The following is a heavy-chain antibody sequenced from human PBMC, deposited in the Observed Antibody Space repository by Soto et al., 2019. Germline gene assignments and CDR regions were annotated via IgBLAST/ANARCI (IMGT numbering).Heavy chain of an antibody. CDR1: CDSIINGIYY. V-gene: IGHV4-31*03. CDR3: VRGADRYKCGF. J-gene: IGHJ4*02. CDR2: GHYSGTI. D-gene: IGHD2-21*02. Sequence: QVQVQESGPGLVKPSQTLSLTCTVSCDSIINGIYYWTWIRQHPGKGLEWIGHGHYSGTIYYNPSLTSRVSMSVDTSKNQVSLELSSVTVADTAVYYCVRGADRYKCGFWGQGTLVTVSS.